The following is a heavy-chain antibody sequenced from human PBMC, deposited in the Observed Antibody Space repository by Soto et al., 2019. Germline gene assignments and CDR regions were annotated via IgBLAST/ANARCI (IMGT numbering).Heavy chain of an antibody. D-gene: IGHD6-19*01. J-gene: IGHJ4*02. Sequence: QVQLQESGPGLVKPSQTLSLTCTVSGGSISSGGYYWSWIRQHPGKGLEWIGYIYYSGSTYYNPYLKSRVTISVDTSKNQFALKLSSVTAADTAVYYCARGGRGIAVAGTVTGIHPLDYWGQGTLVTVSS. V-gene: IGHV4-31*03. CDR2: IYYSGST. CDR1: GGSISSGGYY. CDR3: ARGGRGIAVAGTVTGIHPLDY.